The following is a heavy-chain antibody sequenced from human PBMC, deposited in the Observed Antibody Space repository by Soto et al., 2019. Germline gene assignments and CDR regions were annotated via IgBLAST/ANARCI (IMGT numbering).Heavy chain of an antibody. V-gene: IGHV1-69*01. J-gene: IGHJ4*02. D-gene: IGHD3-22*01. CDR2: IIPIFGTA. CDR3: AIDPYYYDSSGYNPDY. CDR1: GGTFSSYA. Sequence: QVQLVQSGAEVKKPGSSLKVSCKASGGTFSSYAISWVRQAPGQGLEWRGGIIPIFGTANYAQKFQGRVTITADESTSTAYMELSSLRSEDTAVYYCAIDPYYYDSSGYNPDYWGQGTLVTVSS.